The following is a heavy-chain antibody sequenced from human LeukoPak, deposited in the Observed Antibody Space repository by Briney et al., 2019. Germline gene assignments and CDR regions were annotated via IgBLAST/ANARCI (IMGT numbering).Heavy chain of an antibody. CDR2: IHHSGST. CDR1: RGSFSGYY. V-gene: IGHV4-34*01. D-gene: IGHD3-22*01. CDR3: AREGDSSGYYDY. Sequence: SETLSLTCAVYRGSFSGYYWSWIRQPPGKGLEWIGEIHHSGSTNYNPSLKSRVTISVDTSKNQFSLKLSSVTAADTAVYYCAREGDSSGYYDYWGQGTLFTVSS. J-gene: IGHJ4*02.